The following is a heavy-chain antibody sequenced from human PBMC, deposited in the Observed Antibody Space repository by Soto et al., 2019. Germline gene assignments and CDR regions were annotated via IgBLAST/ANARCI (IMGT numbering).Heavy chain of an antibody. V-gene: IGHV4-4*02. CDR2: IYRTGST. CDR3: ASRDPGTSVDY. D-gene: IGHD1-7*01. J-gene: IGHJ4*02. Sequence: QVQLQESGPGLVKPSGTLSLTCAVSGGSFTSHNWWTWVRKHPGQGLEWIGEIYRTGSTNFNPSLKSRGTISLDKSENQFSMKVTSLTAADTAVYYCASRDPGTSVDYWGQVTFVTVSS. CDR1: GGSFTSHNW.